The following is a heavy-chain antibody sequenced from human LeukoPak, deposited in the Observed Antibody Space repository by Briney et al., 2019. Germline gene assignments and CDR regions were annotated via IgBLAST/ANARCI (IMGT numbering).Heavy chain of an antibody. CDR3: ARDLRSSGWYYFDY. Sequence: PGGSLRLSCEASGFTFSSYSMNWVRQAPGKGLEWVSSISSSSSYIYYADSVKGRFTISRDNAKNSLYLQMNSLRAEDTAVYYCARDLRSSGWYYFDYWGQGTLVTVSS. J-gene: IGHJ4*02. V-gene: IGHV3-21*01. D-gene: IGHD6-19*01. CDR1: GFTFSSYS. CDR2: ISSSSSYI.